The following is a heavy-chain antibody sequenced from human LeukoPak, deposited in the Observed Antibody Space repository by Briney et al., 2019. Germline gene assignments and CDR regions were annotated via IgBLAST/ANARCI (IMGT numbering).Heavy chain of an antibody. Sequence: GGSLRLSCAVSGFTFSSYWMHWVRQVPGKGLVWVSRIDRDGSRINYADSVKGRFTISRDNGKNTLFLQMNSLRAEDAAVYYCVRGNDYGGPHYWGQGTLVTVSS. CDR3: VRGNDYGGPHY. V-gene: IGHV3-74*01. CDR2: IDRDGSRI. D-gene: IGHD4-23*01. CDR1: GFTFSSYW. J-gene: IGHJ4*02.